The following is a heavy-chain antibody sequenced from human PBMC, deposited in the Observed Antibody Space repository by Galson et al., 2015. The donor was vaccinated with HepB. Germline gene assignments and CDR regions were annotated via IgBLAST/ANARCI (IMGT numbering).Heavy chain of an antibody. V-gene: IGHV1-18*01. CDR1: GYTFTSYG. Sequence: SVKVSCKASGYTFTSYGISWVRQAPGQGLEWMGWISAYNGNTNYAQKLQGRVTMTTDTSTSTAYMELRSLRSDDTAVYYCARLGVVPAGGSLRHGWFDPWGQGTLVTVSS. CDR3: ARLGVVPAGGSLRHGWFDP. J-gene: IGHJ5*02. D-gene: IGHD2-2*01. CDR2: ISAYNGNT.